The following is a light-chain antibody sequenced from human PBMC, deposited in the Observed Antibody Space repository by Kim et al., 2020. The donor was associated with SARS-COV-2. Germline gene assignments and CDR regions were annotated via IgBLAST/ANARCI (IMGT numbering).Light chain of an antibody. Sequence: SVALGQTARITCGGNNIGSKNVPWYQQKPGQAPVLVIYRSTIRPSGIPERFSGANSGDTATLTISRAQAGDEADYYCQVWDSNTGVFGGGTQLTVL. CDR3: QVWDSNTGV. J-gene: IGLJ2*01. CDR1: NIGSKN. CDR2: RST. V-gene: IGLV3-9*01.